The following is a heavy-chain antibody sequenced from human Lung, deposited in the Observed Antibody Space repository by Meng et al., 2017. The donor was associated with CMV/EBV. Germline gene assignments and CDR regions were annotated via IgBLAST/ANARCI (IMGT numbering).Heavy chain of an antibody. D-gene: IGHD5-12*01. V-gene: IGHV3-23*01. CDR2: VSGSGDNR. Sequence: ESXKISXAASGFTFSAFAMSWVRQAPGKGLEWVSSVSGSGDNRYYADSVKGRFTMSRDNSKKTLYLEMNSLRAEDTALYYCAKGRNIVTTSFDSWGQGTAVTVSS. J-gene: IGHJ4*02. CDR1: GFTFSAFA. CDR3: AKGRNIVTTSFDS.